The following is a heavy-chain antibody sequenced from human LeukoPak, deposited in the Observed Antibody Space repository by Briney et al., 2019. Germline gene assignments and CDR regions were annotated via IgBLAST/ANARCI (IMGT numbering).Heavy chain of an antibody. V-gene: IGHV1-2*02. CDR1: GYTFTGYY. CDR2: INPNSGGT. CDR3: GVNYYDSSGQKLLDAFDI. J-gene: IGHJ3*02. D-gene: IGHD3-22*01. Sequence: ASVKVSCKASGYTFTGYYMHWVRQAPGQGLEWMGWINPNSGGTNYAQKFQGRVTMTRDTSISTAYMELSSLRSEDTAVYYCGVNYYDSSGQKLLDAFDIWGQGTKVTVSS.